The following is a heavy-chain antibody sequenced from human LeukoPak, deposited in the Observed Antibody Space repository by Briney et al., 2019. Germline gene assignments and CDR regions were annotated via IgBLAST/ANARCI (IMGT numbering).Heavy chain of an antibody. CDR1: GFTFSSYA. CDR3: ARGYPDY. D-gene: IGHD2-15*01. Sequence: GGSLRLSCAASGFTFSSYAMHWVRQAPGKGLEWVAVISYDGSNKYYADSVKGRFTISRDNSKNTLYPQMNSLRAEDTAVYYCARGYPDYWGQGTLVTVSS. CDR2: ISYDGSNK. V-gene: IGHV3-30-3*01. J-gene: IGHJ4*02.